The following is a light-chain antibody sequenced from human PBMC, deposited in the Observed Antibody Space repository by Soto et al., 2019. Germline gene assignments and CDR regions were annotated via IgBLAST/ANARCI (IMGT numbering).Light chain of an antibody. CDR2: SNN. CDR3: AAWDDSLNGPDWM. J-gene: IGLJ3*02. V-gene: IGLV1-44*01. Sequence: QSVLTQPPSASGTPGQRVTISCSGSSSNIGSNTVNWYQQLPGTAPKLLIYSNNQRPSGVPDRFSGSKSGTSASLAISGLQSEDEAEYDCAAWDDSLNGPDWMFGGGTKVTVL. CDR1: SSNIGSNT.